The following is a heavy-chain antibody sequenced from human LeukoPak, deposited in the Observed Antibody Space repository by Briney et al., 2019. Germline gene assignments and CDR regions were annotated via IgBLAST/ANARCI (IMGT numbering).Heavy chain of an antibody. CDR1: RFTFSTYW. J-gene: IGHJ4*02. CDR2: IEQDGSEK. CDR3: ARSIVGAPFDY. Sequence: GGSLRLSCAASRFTFSTYWMTWVRQAPGKGLEWVANIEQDGSEKYYVDSVKGRFTISRDNAKNSLYLQMNSLRAEDTAVYYCARSIVGAPFDYWGQGTLVTVSS. D-gene: IGHD1-26*01. V-gene: IGHV3-7*03.